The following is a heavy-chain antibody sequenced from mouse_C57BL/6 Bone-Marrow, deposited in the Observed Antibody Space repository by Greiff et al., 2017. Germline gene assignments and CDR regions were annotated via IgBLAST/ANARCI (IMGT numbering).Heavy chain of an antibody. CDR1: GYTFTNYW. D-gene: IGHD2-4*01. J-gene: IGHJ4*01. CDR3: ARFYDYDDYTMDY. CDR2: MHPNGGST. V-gene: IGHV1-64*01. Sequence: VQLQQSGPELVKPGASVKLSCKASGYTFTNYWMHWVKQRPGQGLEWIGMMHPNGGSTDYNEKFKGEATLSVDKSSRTAYMELSSLTYEDSAVYYCARFYDYDDYTMDYWGQGTSVTVSS.